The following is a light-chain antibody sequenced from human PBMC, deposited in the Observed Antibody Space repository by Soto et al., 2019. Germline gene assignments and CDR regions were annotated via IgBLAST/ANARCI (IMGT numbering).Light chain of an antibody. CDR1: QSVSSN. Sequence: EIVMTQSPATLSVSSGERATLSCRASQSVSSNLAWYQQKPGQAPRLLIYGASTRATGIPARFSGSGSGTEFTLTISSLQSEDXAVYYCQQYNNLPPSFTFGQGTLLEIK. CDR2: GAS. J-gene: IGKJ5*01. V-gene: IGKV3-15*01. CDR3: QQYNNLPPSFT.